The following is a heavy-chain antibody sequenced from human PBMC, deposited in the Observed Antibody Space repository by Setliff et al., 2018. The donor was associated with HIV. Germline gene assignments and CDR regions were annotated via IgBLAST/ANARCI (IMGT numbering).Heavy chain of an antibody. CDR3: AREPTGDFWSGYSSRGLDY. Sequence: GASVKVSCKASGFIFTDYQIHWVRQAPGQGLEWMGRFNPNSRVTNSPQKLQGRVTMTRDTSINTAYMELSRLTSDDTAFYYCAREPTGDFWSGYSSRGLDYWGQGTLVTVSS. CDR2: FNPNSRVT. V-gene: IGHV1-2*06. D-gene: IGHD3-3*01. J-gene: IGHJ4*02. CDR1: GFIFTDYQ.